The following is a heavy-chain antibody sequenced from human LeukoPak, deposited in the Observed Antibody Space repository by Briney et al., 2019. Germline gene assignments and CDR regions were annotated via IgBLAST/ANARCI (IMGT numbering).Heavy chain of an antibody. CDR3: ARVPRPGVRDIVVVPAAIPPYYYYYYMDV. CDR2: IIPIFGTA. D-gene: IGHD2-2*01. CDR1: GGTFSSYA. J-gene: IGHJ6*03. Sequence: RASVKVSCKASGGTFSSYAISWVRQAPGQGLEWMGGIIPIFGTANYAQKFQGRVTITADESASTAYMELSSLRSEDTAVYYCARVPRPGVRDIVVVPAAIPPYYYYYYMDVWGKGTTVTVSS. V-gene: IGHV1-69*13.